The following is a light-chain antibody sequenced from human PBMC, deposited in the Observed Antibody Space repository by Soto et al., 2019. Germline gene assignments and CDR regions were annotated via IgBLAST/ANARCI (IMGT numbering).Light chain of an antibody. Sequence: QSALTQPRSVSGSPGLSVTISCTGTSSDVGGYDYVSWFQHHPGKVPKLMIYDVTKRPSGVPDRFSASKSGNTASLTISGLQAEDEADYYCCSYGGYFWVFGGGTQLTVL. CDR2: DVT. CDR3: CSYGGYFWV. J-gene: IGLJ3*02. CDR1: SSDVGGYDY. V-gene: IGLV2-11*01.